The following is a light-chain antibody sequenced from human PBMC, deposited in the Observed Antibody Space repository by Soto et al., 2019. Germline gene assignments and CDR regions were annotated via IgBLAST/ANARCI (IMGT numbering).Light chain of an antibody. J-gene: IGKJ4*01. CDR2: GAS. V-gene: IGKV3D-20*02. CDR1: QSVRSSY. CDR3: QQRSNWPPVT. Sequence: EIVLTQSPVTLSLSPGERATLSCRASQSVRSSYLAWYQQKPGQPPRLLIYGASSRATGIPDRFSGSGSGTDSTLTISSLEPEDFGVYYCQQRSNWPPVTFGGGTKVDIK.